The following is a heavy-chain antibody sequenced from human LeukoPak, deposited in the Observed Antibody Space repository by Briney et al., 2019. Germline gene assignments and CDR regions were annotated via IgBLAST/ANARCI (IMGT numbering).Heavy chain of an antibody. CDR3: AKGDIVARSGAFDI. J-gene: IGHJ3*02. CDR1: GFTFTNAW. D-gene: IGHD5-12*01. V-gene: IGHV3-9*01. CDR2: ISWNSGSI. Sequence: PGGSLRLSCAASGFTFTNAWMTWVRQAPGKGLEWVSGISWNSGSIGYADSVKGRFTISRDNAKNSLYLQMNSLRAEDTALYYCAKGDIVARSGAFDIWGQGTMVTVSS.